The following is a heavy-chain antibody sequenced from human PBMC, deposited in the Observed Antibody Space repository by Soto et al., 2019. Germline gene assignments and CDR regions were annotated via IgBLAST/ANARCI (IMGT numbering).Heavy chain of an antibody. CDR1: GFTFNNYA. CDR2: IIGDGSTT. CDR3: ARGKGLTVSSTNY. J-gene: IGHJ4*02. Sequence: GGSLRLSCAASGFTFNNYAMNWVRQAPGKGLEWVSGIIGDGSTTYYADSVKGRFTNSRDNSKNTLFLQMNSLRAEDTAVYYCARGKGLTVSSTNYWGQGALVTVSS. D-gene: IGHD2-2*01. V-gene: IGHV3-23*01.